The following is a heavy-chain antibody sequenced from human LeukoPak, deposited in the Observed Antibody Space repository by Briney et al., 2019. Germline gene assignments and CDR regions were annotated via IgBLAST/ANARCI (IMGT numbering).Heavy chain of an antibody. CDR2: ISAYNGNT. J-gene: IGHJ5*02. CDR1: GYTFTSYG. D-gene: IGHD1-7*01. V-gene: IGHV1-18*01. Sequence: GASVKVSCKASGYTFTSYGISWVRQAPGQGLEWMGWISAYNGNTNYAQKLQGSVTMTTDTSTSTAYMELRSLRSDDTAVYYCASARGSYNWNYHWFDPWGQGTLVTVSS. CDR3: ASARGSYNWNYHWFDP.